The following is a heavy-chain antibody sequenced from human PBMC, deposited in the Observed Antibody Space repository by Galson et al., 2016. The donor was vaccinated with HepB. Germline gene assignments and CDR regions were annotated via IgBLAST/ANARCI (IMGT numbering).Heavy chain of an antibody. CDR2: ISSSGDTI. D-gene: IGHD1-1*01. J-gene: IGHJ6*02. Sequence: SLRLSCAASGFTFIDYYMSWIRQAPGKGLEWVSYISSSGDTIYYGDSVKGRFTISRDNAMNSLYLQMHSLRPEDTALYYCARVPPPPGFHYYGLDLWGHGTTVIVSS. CDR1: GFTFIDYY. CDR3: ARVPPPPGFHYYGLDL. V-gene: IGHV3-11*01.